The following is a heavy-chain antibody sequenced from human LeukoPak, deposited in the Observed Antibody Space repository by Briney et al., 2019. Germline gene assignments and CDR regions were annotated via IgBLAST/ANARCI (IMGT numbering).Heavy chain of an antibody. CDR2: ISFDGRNK. J-gene: IGHJ5*02. V-gene: IGHV3-30*04. D-gene: IGHD3-10*01. CDR1: GFTFSTYA. Sequence: GSLRLSCGASGFTFSTYAMHWVRQTPGKGLEWVALISFDGRNKQYADSVKGRFTISRDNSKDTLSLQMNSLRAEDTAVYYCARDYYGSGSPDSWGQGTLVTVSS. CDR3: ARDYYGSGSPDS.